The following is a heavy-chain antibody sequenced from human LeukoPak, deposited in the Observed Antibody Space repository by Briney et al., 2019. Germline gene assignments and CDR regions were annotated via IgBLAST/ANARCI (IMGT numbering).Heavy chain of an antibody. CDR3: ARDSCSGGSCYSDY. D-gene: IGHD2-15*01. Sequence: PGGSLRLSCAASGFTFSSYAMSWVRQAPGKGLEWVSTLSRSGGSTYYADSVKGRFTISRDNARNSLYLQMNSLRDEDTAVYYCARDSCSGGSCYSDYWGQGTLVTVSS. V-gene: IGHV3-23*01. CDR1: GFTFSSYA. CDR2: LSRSGGST. J-gene: IGHJ4*02.